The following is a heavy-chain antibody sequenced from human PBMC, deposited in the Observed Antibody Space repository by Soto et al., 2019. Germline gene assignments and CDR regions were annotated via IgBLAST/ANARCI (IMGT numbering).Heavy chain of an antibody. V-gene: IGHV3-21*01. D-gene: IGHD2-2*01. CDR1: GFTFSSYS. CDR2: ISSSSSYI. J-gene: IGHJ4*02. Sequence: KPGGSLRLSCAASGFTFSSYSMNWVRQAPGKGLEWVSSISSSSSYIYYADSVKGRFTISRDNAKNSLYLQMNSLRAEDTAVYYCASGPGLGYCSSTSCRHGYWGQGTLVTVSS. CDR3: ASGPGLGYCSSTSCRHGY.